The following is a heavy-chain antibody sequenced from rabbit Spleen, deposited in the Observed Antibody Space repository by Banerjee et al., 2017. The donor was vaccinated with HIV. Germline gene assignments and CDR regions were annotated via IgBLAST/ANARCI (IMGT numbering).Heavy chain of an antibody. D-gene: IGHD1-1*01. V-gene: IGHV1S7*01. CDR1: GFDFSSYY. J-gene: IGHJ4*01. Sequence: QLKESGGGLVQPGRSLTLSCKGSGFDFSSYYMSWVRQAPGKGLEWIGYIDPFFGTTYYASWVNGRFTISSHNAQNTLYLQLNSLTVADTATYFCARDPWDSGSGYDLWGQGTLVTVS. CDR3: ARDPWDSGSGYDL. CDR2: IDPFFGTT.